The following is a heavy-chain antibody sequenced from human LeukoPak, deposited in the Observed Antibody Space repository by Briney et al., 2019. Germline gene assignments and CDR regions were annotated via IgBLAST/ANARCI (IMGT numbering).Heavy chain of an antibody. J-gene: IGHJ5*02. CDR2: IYYSGST. D-gene: IGHD1-26*01. CDR1: GGSISSSSYY. V-gene: IGHV4-39*01. CDR3: ARGRLGGAAS. Sequence: PSETLSLTCTVSGGSISSSSYYWGWIRQPPGKGLEWIGSIYYSGSTYYNPSLKSRVTISVDTSKNQFSLKLTSVTAADTAVYYCARGRLGGAASWGQGTLVTVSS.